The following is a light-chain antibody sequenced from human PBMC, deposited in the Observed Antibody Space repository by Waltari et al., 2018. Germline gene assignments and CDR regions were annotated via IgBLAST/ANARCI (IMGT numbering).Light chain of an antibody. J-gene: IGLJ2*01. CDR1: ALPKRD. CDR2: DDT. V-gene: IGLV3-10*01. CDR3: FATDSSGNHRKV. Sequence: SHELTQPPSVSVYPGQTARLTCSGDALPKRDASWYQQKSGQAPVLVIYDDTKRPSGIPERFSGSSSGTMATLTINGAQVEDEADYYCFATDSSGNHRKVFGGGTKLTVL.